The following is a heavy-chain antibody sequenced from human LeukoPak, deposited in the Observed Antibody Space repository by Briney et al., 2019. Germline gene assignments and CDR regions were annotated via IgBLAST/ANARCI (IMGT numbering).Heavy chain of an antibody. Sequence: AGGSLRLSCAASRFTFSSYAMSRVRQAPGKGLEWVSAITSGGRTYYADSVKGRFTISRDNSKNTLYLQMNSLRAEDTAVYYCAKRINFDYWGQGTLVTVSS. J-gene: IGHJ4*02. CDR3: AKRINFDY. D-gene: IGHD2-15*01. V-gene: IGHV3-23*01. CDR2: ITSGGRT. CDR1: RFTFSSYA.